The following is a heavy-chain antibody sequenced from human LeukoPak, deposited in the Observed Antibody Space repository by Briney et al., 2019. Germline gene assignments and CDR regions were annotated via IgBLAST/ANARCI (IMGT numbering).Heavy chain of an antibody. CDR2: ISYDGGNK. J-gene: IGHJ4*02. CDR1: GFTFSSYA. D-gene: IGHD3-10*01. V-gene: IGHV3-30-3*01. Sequence: GGSLRLSCAASGFTFSSYAMHWVRQAPGKGLEWVAVISYDGGNKYYADSVKGRFTISRDNSKNTLYLQMNSLRAEDTAVYYCARIRITMVRGVMPDDYWGQGTLVTVSS. CDR3: ARIRITMVRGVMPDDY.